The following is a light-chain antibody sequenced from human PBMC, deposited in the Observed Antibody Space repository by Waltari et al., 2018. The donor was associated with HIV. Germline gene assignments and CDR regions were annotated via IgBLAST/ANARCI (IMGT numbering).Light chain of an antibody. CDR1: QGISSN. Sequence: DIQLTQPPSFLSASAGDRVTTTCRASQGISSNLAWYQQKPGQAPTLLIYAASSLPTGVPSRFSGSGSGTEFTLTVRRLQPEDFATYFCQHLNSFPPFTFGPGTTVDVK. J-gene: IGKJ3*01. V-gene: IGKV1-9*01. CDR3: QHLNSFPPFT. CDR2: AAS.